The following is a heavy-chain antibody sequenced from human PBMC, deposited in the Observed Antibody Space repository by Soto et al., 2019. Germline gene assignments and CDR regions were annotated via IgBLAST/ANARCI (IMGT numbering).Heavy chain of an antibody. J-gene: IGHJ1*01. V-gene: IGHV3-73*02. D-gene: IGHD2-15*01. CDR3: TSHAPEDMIRK. CDR2: IRNKANSYAT. CDR1: GFTFSGSS. Sequence: EMQLVESGGGLVQPGGSLKLSCVASGFTFSGSSMHWVRQASGKGLEWVGRIRNKANSYATAYAASVKGRFTISRDDSNNTAYLQKYSLKTEDTAVYYCTSHAPEDMIRKWGQGNLVTVAA.